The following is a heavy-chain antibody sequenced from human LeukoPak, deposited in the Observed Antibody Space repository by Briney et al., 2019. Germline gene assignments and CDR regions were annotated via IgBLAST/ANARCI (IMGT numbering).Heavy chain of an antibody. J-gene: IGHJ6*03. V-gene: IGHV4-4*07. CDR2: IYTSGST. Sequence: SETLSLTCTVSGGSISSYYWSWIRQPAGKGLEWIGRIYTSGSTNYNPSLKSRVTMSVDTSKNQFSLKLSSVTAADTAVYYCARDYFGVGPLYYYYYMDVWGKGTTVTVSS. CDR1: GGSISSYY. D-gene: IGHD3-3*01. CDR3: ARDYFGVGPLYYYYYMDV.